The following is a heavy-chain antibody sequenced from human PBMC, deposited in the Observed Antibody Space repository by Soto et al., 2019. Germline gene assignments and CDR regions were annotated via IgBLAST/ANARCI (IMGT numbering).Heavy chain of an antibody. V-gene: IGHV1-69*12. CDR3: ARGVYGDGYNFAGMDV. D-gene: IGHD5-12*01. CDR2: IIPIFGTA. J-gene: IGHJ6*02. Sequence: QVQLVQSGAEVKKPGSSVKVSCKASGGTFSSYAISWVRQAPGQGLEWMGGIIPIFGTANYAQKFQGRVTITAYESRSTAYMELSSLRSEDTAVYYCARGVYGDGYNFAGMDVWGQGTTVTVSS. CDR1: GGTFSSYA.